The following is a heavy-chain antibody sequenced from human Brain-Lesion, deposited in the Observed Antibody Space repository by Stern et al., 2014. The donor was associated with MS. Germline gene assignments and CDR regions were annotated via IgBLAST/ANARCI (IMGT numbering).Heavy chain of an antibody. CDR2: IKPNTGGT. CDR1: GYIFTGYY. CDR3: ARDQRGITIFGVVTDYYYLGMDV. Sequence: VQLVESGAEVKKPGASVKVSCKTYGYIFTGYYIHWVRQAPGQGLEWMAWIKPNTGGTKYAQKFQGRVTMSRDTSISTAYVELSSLTSDDTAVYYCARDQRGITIFGVVTDYYYLGMDVWGQGTTVTVSS. D-gene: IGHD3-3*01. J-gene: IGHJ6*02. V-gene: IGHV1-2*02.